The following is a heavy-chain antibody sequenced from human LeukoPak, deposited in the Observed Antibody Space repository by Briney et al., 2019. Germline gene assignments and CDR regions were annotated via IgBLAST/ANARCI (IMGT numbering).Heavy chain of an antibody. V-gene: IGHV5-51*01. CDR1: GYPFSSYW. CDR3: ARQNDFRLDY. CDR2: IYPGDSDT. D-gene: IGHD3-3*01. J-gene: IGHJ4*02. Sequence: GESLRISCXGSGYPFSSYWIGWVRQMPGKGLEWMGIIYPGDSDTRYSPSLQGQVTISVDTSIGTAYLQWSSLKASDTAIYYCARQNDFRLDYWGQGTLVTVSS.